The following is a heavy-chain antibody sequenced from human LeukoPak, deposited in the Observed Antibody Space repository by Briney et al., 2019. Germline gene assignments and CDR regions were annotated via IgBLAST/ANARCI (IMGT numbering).Heavy chain of an antibody. V-gene: IGHV3-23*01. D-gene: IGHD1-26*01. J-gene: IGHJ4*02. Sequence: GGSLRLSCAASRFTFSNYAMSWVRQAPGKGLEWVSLISGRGDGTYYADSVKGRFTISRDNSKNTLYLQMNSLRDEDTAVYYCAKDDVVGATTANYFDYWGQGTLVTVSS. CDR3: AKDDVVGATTANYFDY. CDR2: ISGRGDGT. CDR1: RFTFSNYA.